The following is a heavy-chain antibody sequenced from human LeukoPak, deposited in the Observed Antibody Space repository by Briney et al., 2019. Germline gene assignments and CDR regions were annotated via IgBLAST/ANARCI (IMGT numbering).Heavy chain of an antibody. CDR1: LGPISSSSYY. Sequence: SETLSLTCTDSLGPISSSSYYWGWIRQPPGKGLEWIGSIYYSGSTYYNPSLKSRVTISVDTSKNQFSLKLSSVTAADTAVYYCARVRSGYSYGYYFDYWGQGTLVTVSS. J-gene: IGHJ4*02. CDR2: IYYSGST. CDR3: ARVRSGYSYGYYFDY. V-gene: IGHV4-39*01. D-gene: IGHD5-18*01.